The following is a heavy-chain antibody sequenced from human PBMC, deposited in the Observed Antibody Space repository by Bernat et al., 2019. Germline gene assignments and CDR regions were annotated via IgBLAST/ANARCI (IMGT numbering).Heavy chain of an antibody. CDR2: ISYDGSNK. V-gene: IGHV3-30*18. Sequence: QVQLVESGGGVVQPGRSLRLSCAASGFTFSSYGMHWVRQAPGKGLEWVAVISYDGSNKYYADSVKGRFTISRDNSKNTLYLQMNSLRAEDTAVYYCAKAQYQLLYYYYYYGMDVWGQGTTVTVSS. CDR3: AKAQYQLLYYYYYYGMDV. CDR1: GFTFSSYG. J-gene: IGHJ6*02. D-gene: IGHD2-2*01.